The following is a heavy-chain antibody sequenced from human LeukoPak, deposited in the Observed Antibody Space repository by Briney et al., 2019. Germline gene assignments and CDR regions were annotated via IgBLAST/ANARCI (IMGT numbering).Heavy chain of an antibody. CDR3: ARHGVGAGLAAAYI. CDR1: GYNFSNYG. D-gene: IGHD6-13*01. V-gene: IGHV5-51*01. J-gene: IGHJ4*02. CDR2: IDPGDSHA. Sequence: GESLKISCRGSGYNFSNYGIGWVRQMPGKGLEWMGLIDPGDSHAIYSPSFQGQVTISADKSISAAYLQWSSLKASDTAMYYCARHGVGAGLAAAYIWGQGTLLTVSS.